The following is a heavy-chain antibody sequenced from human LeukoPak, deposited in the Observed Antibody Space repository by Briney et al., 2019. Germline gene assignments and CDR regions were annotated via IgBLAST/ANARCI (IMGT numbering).Heavy chain of an antibody. CDR2: IKQDGGET. V-gene: IGHV3-7*01. D-gene: IGHD1-26*01. J-gene: IGHJ4*02. Sequence: GGPLRLPCEGFGLTYSRDWMSWVRQAPGKGLEWVANIKQDGGETYYADSVKGRFTTSRDNAKNSLYLQLNSVRVEDTAMYYCVNLWEAGYWGQGTLVTVSS. CDR1: GLTYSRDW. CDR3: VNLWEAGY.